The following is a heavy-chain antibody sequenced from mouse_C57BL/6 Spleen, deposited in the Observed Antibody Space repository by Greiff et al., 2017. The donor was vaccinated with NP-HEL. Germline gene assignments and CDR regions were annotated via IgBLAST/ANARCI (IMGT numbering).Heavy chain of an antibody. D-gene: IGHD1-1*01. CDR1: GYTFTSYW. V-gene: IGHV1-69*01. CDR3: ARRGTTVVERYFDV. CDR2: IDPSDSYT. J-gene: IGHJ1*03. Sequence: QVQLQQPGAELVMPGASVKLSCKASGYTFTSYWMHWVKQRPGQGLEWIGEIDPSDSYTNYNQKFKGKSTLTVDKSSSTAYMPLSSLTSEDSAVYYCARRGTTVVERYFDVWGTGTTVTVSS.